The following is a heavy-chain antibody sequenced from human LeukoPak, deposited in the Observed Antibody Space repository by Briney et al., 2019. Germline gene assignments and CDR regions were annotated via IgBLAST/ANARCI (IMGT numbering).Heavy chain of an antibody. J-gene: IGHJ4*02. CDR3: ARRGGYGDYRTPFDY. Sequence: GGSLRLSCAASGFTFSDYWMSWVRQAPGKGLEWVANIKQDGSEKYYVDSVKGRFTISRDNAKNSLYLQMNSLRAEDTAVYYCARRGGYGDYRTPFDYWGQGTLVTASS. CDR1: GFTFSDYW. CDR2: IKQDGSEK. V-gene: IGHV3-7*01. D-gene: IGHD4-17*01.